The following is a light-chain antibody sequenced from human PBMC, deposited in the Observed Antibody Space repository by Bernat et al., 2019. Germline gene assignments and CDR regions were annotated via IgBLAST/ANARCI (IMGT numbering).Light chain of an antibody. V-gene: IGKV3-11*01. CDR1: HRVSSH. J-gene: IGKJ4*01. CDR3: QQGSTWPLT. Sequence: EIVLTQSPATLSVSAGERATLSCRASHRVSSHLAWYQQKPGQAPRLLIYDASNRAAGIPARFSGSGSGTDFTLIIGSLEPEDFAVYYCQQGSTWPLTFGGGTKVNIQ. CDR2: DAS.